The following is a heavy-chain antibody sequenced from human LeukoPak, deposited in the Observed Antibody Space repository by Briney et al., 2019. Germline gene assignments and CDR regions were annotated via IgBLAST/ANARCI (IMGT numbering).Heavy chain of an antibody. D-gene: IGHD3-22*01. CDR3: ARAIDSSGYWAFDY. J-gene: IGHJ4*02. V-gene: IGHV1-69*04. CDR2: IIPILGIA. CDR1: GGTFSSYA. Sequence: GSSVKVSCKASGGTFSSYAISWVRQAPGQGLEWMGRIIPILGIANYAQKFQGRVTITADNSTSTAYMELSSLRSEDTAVYYCARAIDSSGYWAFDYWGQGTLVTVSS.